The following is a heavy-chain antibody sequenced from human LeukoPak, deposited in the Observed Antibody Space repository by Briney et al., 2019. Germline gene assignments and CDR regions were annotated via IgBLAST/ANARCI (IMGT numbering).Heavy chain of an antibody. V-gene: IGHV4-59*01. D-gene: IGHD6-13*01. Sequence: SETLSLTCTVSGGSISSYCWSWIRQPPGKGLEWIGYIYYSGSTNYNPSLKRRVTISVDTSKNQFSLKLSSVIAADTVVYYCARYSSSWSPNWFDPWGQGTLVSVSS. CDR1: GGSISSYC. CDR2: IYYSGST. CDR3: ARYSSSWSPNWFDP. J-gene: IGHJ5*02.